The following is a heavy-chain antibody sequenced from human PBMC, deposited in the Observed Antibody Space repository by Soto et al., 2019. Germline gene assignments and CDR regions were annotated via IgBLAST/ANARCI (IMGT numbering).Heavy chain of an antibody. CDR2: IYTSGST. CDR1: GGSISSYC. CDR3: ARGYYYGSGSYYLDYYYYGMDV. D-gene: IGHD3-10*01. J-gene: IGHJ6*02. Sequence: SETLSLTCTVSGGSISSYCWSWIRQPAGKGLEWIGRIYTSGSTNYNPSLKSRVTMSVDTSKNQFSLKLSSVTAADTAVYYCARGYYYGSGSYYLDYYYYGMDVWGQGTTVTVSS. V-gene: IGHV4-4*07.